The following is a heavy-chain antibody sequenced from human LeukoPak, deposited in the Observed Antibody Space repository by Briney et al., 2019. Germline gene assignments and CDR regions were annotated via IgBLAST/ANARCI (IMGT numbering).Heavy chain of an antibody. V-gene: IGHV1-2*02. D-gene: IGHD3-3*01. CDR2: INPNSGGT. CDR1: GYTFTGCY. CDR3: ARGVFYDFWSGYFG. Sequence: ASVKVSCKASGYTFTGCYMHWVRQAPGQGLEWMGWINPNSGGTSFAQKFQGRVTMTRDTSITTAYMELSRLRSDDTAVYYCARGVFYDFWSGYFGWGQGTLVTVSS. J-gene: IGHJ4*02.